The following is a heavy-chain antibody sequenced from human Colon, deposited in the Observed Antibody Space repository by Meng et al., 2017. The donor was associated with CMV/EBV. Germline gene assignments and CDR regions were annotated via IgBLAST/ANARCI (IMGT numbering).Heavy chain of an antibody. CDR3: ASHSSYVWGSHH. CDR1: GYSFTGYY. CDR2: MDPTTGRT. D-gene: IGHD3-16*01. Sequence: QVQRVQSGAEVRMPGAAVKVSFKASGYSFTGYYTHWVRQAPGQGLEWMGWMDPTTGRTDYAQKFQGTVTMTRGTSISTAYLELSRLTSDDTAVYYCASHSSYVWGSHHWGQGTLVTVSS. J-gene: IGHJ1*01. V-gene: IGHV1-2*02.